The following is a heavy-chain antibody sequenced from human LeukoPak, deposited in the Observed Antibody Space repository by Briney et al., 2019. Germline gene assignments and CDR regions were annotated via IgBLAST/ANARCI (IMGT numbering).Heavy chain of an antibody. D-gene: IGHD6-19*01. CDR1: AFPSTNFY. CDR3: TRAVAGHPD. J-gene: IGHJ4*02. CDR2: INHSGYT. Sequence: SENLSLTGAVYAFPSTNFYWGWHRQSPRQGLEWIGEINHSGYTNYNPSLKSRVTMSIDTSKNQFSLKLTSVTAADAGVYYCTRAVAGHPDWGQGTLVTVSS. V-gene: IGHV4-34*01.